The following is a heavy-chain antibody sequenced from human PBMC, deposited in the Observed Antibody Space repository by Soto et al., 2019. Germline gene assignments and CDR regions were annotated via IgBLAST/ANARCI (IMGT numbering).Heavy chain of an antibody. CDR3: ATDSNYDVSNSF. CDR2: ILPVSAPP. Sequence: SVKVSCKASGGTLNNYAINWVRQAPGQGLEWMGGILPVSAPPDYAQKFQGRVSITADHSTSTVYMELSRLKSDDTAVYFCATDSNYDVSNSFWGQGTLVTVS. J-gene: IGHJ4*02. D-gene: IGHD3-3*01. V-gene: IGHV1-69*13. CDR1: GGTLNNYA.